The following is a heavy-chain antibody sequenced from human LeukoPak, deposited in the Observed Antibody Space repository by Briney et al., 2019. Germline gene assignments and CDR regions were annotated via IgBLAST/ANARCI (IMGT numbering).Heavy chain of an antibody. D-gene: IGHD6-19*01. CDR3: VRVGTRSSGLYFLDY. Sequence: GGSLRLSCAASGFTFGSCWMHWVRQAPGKGLVWVSRISSDGSSTRYADSVKGRFTISRDNAKNTLYLQMNSLRAEDTAVYYCVRVGTRSSGLYFLDYWGQGTLVTVSS. CDR1: GFTFGSCW. J-gene: IGHJ4*02. V-gene: IGHV3-74*01. CDR2: ISSDGSST.